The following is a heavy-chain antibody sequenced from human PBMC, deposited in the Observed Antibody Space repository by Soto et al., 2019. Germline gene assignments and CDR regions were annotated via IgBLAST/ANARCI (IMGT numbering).Heavy chain of an antibody. CDR2: IYYSGST. D-gene: IGHD3-10*01. Sequence: PETLSLTCTVSGGSISRSSYYWGWIRQPPGKGLEWIGSIYYSGSTYYNPSLKSRVTISVDTSKNQFSLKLSSVTAADTAVYYCARLITMVRGVKGINWFDPWGQGTLVTVSS. CDR3: ARLITMVRGVKGINWFDP. J-gene: IGHJ5*02. V-gene: IGHV4-39*01. CDR1: GGSISRSSYY.